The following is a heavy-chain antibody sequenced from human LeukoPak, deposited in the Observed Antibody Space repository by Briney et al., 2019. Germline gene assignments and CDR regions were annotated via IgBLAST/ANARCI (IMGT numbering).Heavy chain of an antibody. CDR1: GYTFITYG. D-gene: IGHD1-26*01. V-gene: IGHV1-18*01. CDR3: ARVAGVSYNYFDS. CDR2: ITPYNGDT. J-gene: IGHJ4*02. Sequence: ASVKVSCKASGYTFITYGITWVRHAPGQGLEWMGWITPYNGDTNYAQNLQDRVTMTTDTSTSTAYMELRSLRSDDTAVYFCARVAGVSYNYFDSWGQGTLVTVSS.